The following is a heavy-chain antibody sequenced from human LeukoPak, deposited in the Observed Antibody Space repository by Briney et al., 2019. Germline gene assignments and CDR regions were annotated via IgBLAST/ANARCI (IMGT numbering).Heavy chain of an antibody. CDR3: ALSLAYWYFDL. CDR1: GYTFTSYY. Sequence: ASVKVSCKASGYTFTSYYMHWVRQAPGQGLEWMGIINPSGGSTSYAKKCQGRVTMTRDTSTSTVYMELSSLRSEDTSVYYCALSLAYWYFDLWGRGTLVTVSS. CDR2: INPSGGST. J-gene: IGHJ2*01. V-gene: IGHV1-46*01.